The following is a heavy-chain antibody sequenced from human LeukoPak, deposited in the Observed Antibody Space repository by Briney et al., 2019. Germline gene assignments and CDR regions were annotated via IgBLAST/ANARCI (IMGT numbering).Heavy chain of an antibody. CDR1: GYTFTAYH. CDR3: ARGDIYWDY. J-gene: IGHJ4*02. CDR2: IHPNSGGT. D-gene: IGHD2-15*01. V-gene: IGHV1-2*02. Sequence: GASVKVSCKASGYTFTAYHVHWVRQAPGQGLEWMGWIHPNSGGTKYAQNFQGRVTMTRDTSISTAYMELSSLRSDDTAVYYCARGDIYWDYWGQGTQVTVSS.